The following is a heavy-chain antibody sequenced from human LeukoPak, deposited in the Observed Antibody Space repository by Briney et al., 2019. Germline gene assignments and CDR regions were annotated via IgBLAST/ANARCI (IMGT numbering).Heavy chain of an antibody. CDR1: GGSISSTNYY. CDR2: ICYSGST. D-gene: IGHD3-22*01. V-gene: IGHV4-39*01. J-gene: IGHJ4*02. Sequence: PSETLSLTCTVSGGSISSTNYYWGWIRQPPGKGLECIGTICYSGSTYYSPSLKSRVTISVDTSKNQFSLKLSSVTAADTAMYYCARLAGYFYDSSGYPKPSSLIDFWGQGTPGHRLL. CDR3: ARLAGYFYDSSGYPKPSSLIDF.